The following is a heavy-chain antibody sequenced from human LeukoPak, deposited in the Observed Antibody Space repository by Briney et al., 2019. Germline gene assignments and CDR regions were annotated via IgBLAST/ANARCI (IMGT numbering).Heavy chain of an antibody. D-gene: IGHD6-19*01. CDR1: GFTFSSYG. J-gene: IGHJ4*02. Sequence: GGSLRLSCAASGFTFSSYGMHWVRQAPGKGLEWVAFIRYDGSNKYYADSVKGRFTISRDNSKNTLYLQMNSLRAEDTAVYYCAKDLFAYHSSGCPGVYWGQGTLVTVSS. CDR3: AKDLFAYHSSGCPGVY. V-gene: IGHV3-30*02. CDR2: IRYDGSNK.